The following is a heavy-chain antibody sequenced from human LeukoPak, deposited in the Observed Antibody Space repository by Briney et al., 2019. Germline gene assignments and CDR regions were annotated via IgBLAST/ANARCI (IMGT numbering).Heavy chain of an antibody. J-gene: IGHJ4*02. Sequence: GGSLRLSCAASGFTFSSYGMHWVRQAPGKGLEWVAVIWYDGSNKYYADSVKGRFTISRDNSKNTLYLQMNSLRAEDTAVYHCCAIFGVVPFDYWGQGTLVTVSS. D-gene: IGHD3-3*01. V-gene: IGHV3-33*01. CDR1: GFTFSSYG. CDR2: IWYDGSNK. CDR3: CAIFGVVPFDY.